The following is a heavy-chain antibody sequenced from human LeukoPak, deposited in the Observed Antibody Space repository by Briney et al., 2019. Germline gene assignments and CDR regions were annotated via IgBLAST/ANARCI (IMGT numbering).Heavy chain of an antibody. D-gene: IGHD6-13*01. CDR3: ARVGSIAAAGPTFDY. V-gene: IGHV4-59*01. Sequence: SETLSLTCTVSGGSISRYYWSWIRQPPGKGLEWIGYIYYSGSTNYNPSLKSRVTISVDTSKNQFSLKLSSVTAADTAVYYCARVGSIAAAGPTFDYWGQGTLVTVSS. CDR2: IYYSGST. CDR1: GGSISRYY. J-gene: IGHJ4*02.